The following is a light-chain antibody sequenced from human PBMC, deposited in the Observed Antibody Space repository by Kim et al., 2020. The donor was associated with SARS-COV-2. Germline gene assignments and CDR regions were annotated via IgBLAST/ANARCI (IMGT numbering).Light chain of an antibody. CDR1: QGVSSN. V-gene: IGKV3-15*01. CDR3: QQYNSWRLT. Sequence: GSPGERATLSCRASQGVSSNLAWYHQERGQAPRLLNYGASTRATGIPARCRGSGSGTEFKRTIRSLQSEDFAVYDCQQYNSWRLTFGGGTKVDIK. J-gene: IGKJ4*01. CDR2: GAS.